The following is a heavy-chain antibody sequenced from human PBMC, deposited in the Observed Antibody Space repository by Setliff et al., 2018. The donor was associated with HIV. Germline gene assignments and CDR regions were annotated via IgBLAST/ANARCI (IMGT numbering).Heavy chain of an antibody. J-gene: IGHJ4*02. Sequence: GGSLRLSCAAPGFTFSSYNMSWVRQAPGKGLEWISSIAFSSSYIYYADSVKGRFTISRDNAKSSLYLRVNSLRAEDTAVYYRARSPGRDYDILTGYYEGGLYYFDYWGQGTLVTVSS. V-gene: IGHV3-21*01. D-gene: IGHD3-9*01. CDR2: IAFSSSYI. CDR1: GFTFSSYN. CDR3: ARSPGRDYDILTGYYEGGLYYFDY.